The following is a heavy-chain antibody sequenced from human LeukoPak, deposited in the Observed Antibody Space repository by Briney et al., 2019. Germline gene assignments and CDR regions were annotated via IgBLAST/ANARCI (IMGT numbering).Heavy chain of an antibody. CDR1: GFAFSTYG. CDR3: EKAPVTTCSSAYCYPSAD. D-gene: IGHD2-2*01. V-gene: IGHV3-23*01. Sequence: GGTLRLSCAASGFAFSTYGMNSVGQAPGKGLEWVSSISGGDGDTYDAESVKGRVTSYRDNSKNTVDLQMNSLRADDAAIDYCEKAPVTTCSSAYCYPSADWGQGTLVTASS. CDR2: ISGGDGDT. J-gene: IGHJ4*01.